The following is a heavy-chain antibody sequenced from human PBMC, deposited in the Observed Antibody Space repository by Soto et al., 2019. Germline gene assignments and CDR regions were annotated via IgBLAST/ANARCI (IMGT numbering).Heavy chain of an antibody. D-gene: IGHD3-22*01. V-gene: IGHV4-30-2*01. CDR3: ARLGGYYQALDS. Sequence: PXETLSLTCAVSGGSISSGGYSWSWIRQPPGKGLEWIGYIYHSGSTYYNPSLKSRVTISVDRSKNQFSLKLSSVTAADTAVYYCARLGGYYQALDSWGQGTLVTVSS. J-gene: IGHJ4*02. CDR2: IYHSGST. CDR1: GGSISSGGYS.